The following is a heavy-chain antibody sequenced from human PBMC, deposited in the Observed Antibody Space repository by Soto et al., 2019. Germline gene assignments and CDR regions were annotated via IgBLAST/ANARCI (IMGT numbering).Heavy chain of an antibody. D-gene: IGHD2-2*01. V-gene: IGHV3-23*01. CDR2: ISVGGDRT. J-gene: IGHJ5*02. CDR3: AKADCSSRSCYGIPQIRVNWFDP. CDR1: GFTFSSYA. Sequence: EVQLLESGGGLVQPGGSLRLSCAASGFTFSSYAMSWVRQAPGKGLEWVSAISVGGDRTYYADSVKGRFTISRDNSKNTVYLQMKSLRADDTAVYFCAKADCSSRSCYGIPQIRVNWFDPWGQGTLVTVSS.